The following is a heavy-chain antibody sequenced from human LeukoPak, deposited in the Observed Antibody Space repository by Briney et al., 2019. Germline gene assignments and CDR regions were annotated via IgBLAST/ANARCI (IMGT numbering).Heavy chain of an antibody. Sequence: LTGGSLTLSCAASGFTFRNYYMHWVRQATGKGLEWVSAIETAGETHYAGSVKGRFTISRENAKNSLYLQMNSLRAGDTAVYYCARDYSGENVFDIWGQGTTVTVSS. V-gene: IGHV3-13*04. CDR3: ARDYSGENVFDI. J-gene: IGHJ3*02. CDR2: IETAGET. CDR1: GFTFRNYY. D-gene: IGHD3-16*01.